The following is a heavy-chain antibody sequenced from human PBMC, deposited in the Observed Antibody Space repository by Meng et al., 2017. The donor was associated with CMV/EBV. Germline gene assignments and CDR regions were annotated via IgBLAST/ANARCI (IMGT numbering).Heavy chain of an antibody. J-gene: IGHJ5*02. CDR2: IYYSGST. CDR1: SSSSYY. D-gene: IGHD2-2*01. V-gene: IGHV4-39*07. CDR3: ARDTDLIVVVPAAQRWFDP. Sequence: SSSSYYWGWIRQPPGKGLEWIGSIYYSGSTYYNPSLKSRVTISVDTSKNQFSLKLSSVTAADTAVYYCARDTDLIVVVPAAQRWFDPWGQGTLVTVSS.